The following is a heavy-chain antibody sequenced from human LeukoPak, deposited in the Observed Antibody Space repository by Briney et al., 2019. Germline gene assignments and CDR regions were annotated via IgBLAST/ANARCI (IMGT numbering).Heavy chain of an antibody. CDR3: ARSDLYYYYYMDV. CDR2: IIPIFGTA. J-gene: IGHJ6*03. V-gene: IGHV1-69*13. D-gene: IGHD3/OR15-3a*01. CDR1: GGTFSSYA. Sequence: SVKVSCKASGGTFSSYAISWVRQAPGQGLEWMGGIIPIFGTANYAQKFQGRVTITADGSTSTAYMELSSLRSEDTAVYYCARSDLYYYYYMDVWGKGTTVTISS.